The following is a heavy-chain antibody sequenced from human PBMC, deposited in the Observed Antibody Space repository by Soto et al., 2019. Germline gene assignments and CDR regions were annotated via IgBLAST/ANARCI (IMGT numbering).Heavy chain of an antibody. CDR2: ISVSGNYP. CDR1: GFTFGSYS. D-gene: IGHD2-21*01. J-gene: IGHJ4*02. CDR3: ARGMRDIVVLAVAIEDH. Sequence: GGSLRLSCAASGFTFGSYSMNWVRQAPGKGLEWISSISVSGNYPYYAESLKGRFTISRDNDKKSLYLEMNSLRVEDTAVYYCARGMRDIVVLAVAIEDHWGQGTLVTVSS. V-gene: IGHV3-21*01.